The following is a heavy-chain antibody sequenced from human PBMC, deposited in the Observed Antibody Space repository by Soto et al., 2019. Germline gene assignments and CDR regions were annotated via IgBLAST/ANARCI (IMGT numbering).Heavy chain of an antibody. CDR2: IYYSGST. D-gene: IGHD3-9*01. V-gene: IGHV4-30-4*01. CDR1: GGSISSGDYY. Sequence: SETLSLTCTVSGGSISSGDYYWSWIRQPPGKGLEWIGYIYYSGSTYYNPSLKSRVTISVDTSKNQFSLKLSSVTAADTAVYYCARDIPNYDILTGYTLNWFDPWGQGTLVTVSS. CDR3: ARDIPNYDILTGYTLNWFDP. J-gene: IGHJ5*02.